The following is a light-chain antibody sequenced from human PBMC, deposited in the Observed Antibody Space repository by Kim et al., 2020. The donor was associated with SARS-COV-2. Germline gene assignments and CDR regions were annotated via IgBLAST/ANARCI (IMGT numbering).Light chain of an antibody. CDR3: GTWDSSLGGVV. Sequence: GQKVTISCSGSGSNIGNNFVSWYQQHPGTAPKLLIYDNNKRPSGIPDRFSGSRSGTSATLGITGLQTGDEADYHCGTWDSSLGGVVFGGGTQLTVL. CDR2: DNN. J-gene: IGLJ2*01. CDR1: GSNIGNNF. V-gene: IGLV1-51*01.